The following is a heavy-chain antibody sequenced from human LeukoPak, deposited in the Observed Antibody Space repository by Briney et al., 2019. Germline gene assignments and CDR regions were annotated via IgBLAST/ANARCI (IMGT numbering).Heavy chain of an antibody. CDR2: VYTSGTT. CDR1: GGSISGYF. D-gene: IGHD5-12*01. Sequence: SETLSLTCTVSGGSISGYFWTWIRQPAGKELEWIGRVYTSGTTYYNPSLKSRVTISLDTFNNQFSLRVTSVTAADTAIYYCARGTEKTRISGYYSFDHWGRGLLVTVSS. J-gene: IGHJ4*02. CDR3: ARGTEKTRISGYYSFDH. V-gene: IGHV4-4*07.